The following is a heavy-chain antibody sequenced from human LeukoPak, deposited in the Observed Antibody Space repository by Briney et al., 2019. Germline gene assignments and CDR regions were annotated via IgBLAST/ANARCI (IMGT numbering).Heavy chain of an antibody. D-gene: IGHD4-11*01. CDR2: IYYSGGT. CDR3: ASRYDYSNYIDY. J-gene: IGHJ4*02. CDR1: GGSVSSFSYY. V-gene: IGHV4-39*02. Sequence: SETLSLTCTVSGGSVSSFSYYWGWIRQPPGKGLEWIGTIYYSGGTCYNPSLKSRVTISVDTSKNHFSLKLSSVTAADTAVYYCASRYDYSNYIDYWGQGTLVTVSS.